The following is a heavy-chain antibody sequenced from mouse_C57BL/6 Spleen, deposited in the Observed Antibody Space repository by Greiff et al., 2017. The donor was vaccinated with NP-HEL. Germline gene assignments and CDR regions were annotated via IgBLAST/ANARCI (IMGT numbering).Heavy chain of an antibody. CDR2: IDPSDSYT. D-gene: IGHD1-1*01. J-gene: IGHJ2*01. Sequence: QVQLQQPGAELVKPGASVKLSCKASGYTFTSYWMQWVKQRPGQGLEWIGEIDPSDSYTNYNQKFKGKATLTVDTSSSTAYMQLSSLTSEDSAVYYCARERAYYYGSSPYFDYWGQGTTLTVSS. CDR3: ARERAYYYGSSPYFDY. CDR1: GYTFTSYW. V-gene: IGHV1-50*01.